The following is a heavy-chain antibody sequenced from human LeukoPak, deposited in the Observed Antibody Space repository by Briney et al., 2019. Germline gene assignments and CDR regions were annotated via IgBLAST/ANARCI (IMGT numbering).Heavy chain of an antibody. CDR2: IKEDGSEK. Sequence: GGSLRLSCVASGFTFSSSAMSWVRQAPGKGLEWVANIKEDGSEKYYVDSVKGRFTISRDNAKNSLYLQMNSLRDEDTAVYYCARDTWVTHDYYYYYYMDVWGKGTTVTVSS. CDR1: GFTFSSSA. CDR3: ARDTWVTHDYYYYYYMDV. J-gene: IGHJ6*03. D-gene: IGHD2-21*02. V-gene: IGHV3-7*01.